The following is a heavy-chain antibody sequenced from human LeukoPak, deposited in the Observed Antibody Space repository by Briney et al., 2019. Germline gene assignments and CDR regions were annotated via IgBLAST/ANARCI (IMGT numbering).Heavy chain of an antibody. CDR3: ARMAGIAAAGAQIYYYYGMDV. CDR1: GYTFTVYY. Sequence: ASVKVSCKASGYTFTVYYMHWVRQAPGQGLEWMGWINPNSGGTNYAQKFQGWVTMTRDTSISTAYMELSRLRSDDTAVYYCARMAGIAAAGAQIYYYYGMDVWGQGTTVTVSS. CDR2: INPNSGGT. V-gene: IGHV1-2*04. J-gene: IGHJ6*02. D-gene: IGHD6-13*01.